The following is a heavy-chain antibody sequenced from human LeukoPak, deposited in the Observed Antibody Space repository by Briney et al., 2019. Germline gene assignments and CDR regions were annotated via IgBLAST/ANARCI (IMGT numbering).Heavy chain of an antibody. CDR1: GGSISSYY. CDR2: IYYSGST. V-gene: IGHV4-59*01. D-gene: IGHD3-22*01. Sequence: PSETLSLTCTVSGGSISSYYWSWIRRPPGKGLEWIGYIYYSGSTNYNPSLKSRVTISVDTSKNQFSLKLSSVTAADTAVYYCARLSLDSSGYKYYFDYWGQGTLVTVSS. J-gene: IGHJ4*02. CDR3: ARLSLDSSGYKYYFDY.